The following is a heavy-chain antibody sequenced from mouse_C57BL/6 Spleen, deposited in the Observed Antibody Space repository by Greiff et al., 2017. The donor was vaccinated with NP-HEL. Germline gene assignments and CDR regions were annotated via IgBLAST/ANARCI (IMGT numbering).Heavy chain of an antibody. CDR2: IDPSDSYT. V-gene: IGHV1-69*01. Sequence: QVQLQQPGAELVMPGASVKLSCKASGYTFTSYWMHWVKQRPGQGLEWIGEIDPSDSYTNYNQKFKGKSTLTVDKSSSTAYMQLSSLTSEDSAVYYCARRGYYDCDGDFDDWGTGTTLTVSS. CDR1: GYTFTSYW. D-gene: IGHD2-4*01. CDR3: ARRGYYDCDGDFDD. J-gene: IGHJ1*03.